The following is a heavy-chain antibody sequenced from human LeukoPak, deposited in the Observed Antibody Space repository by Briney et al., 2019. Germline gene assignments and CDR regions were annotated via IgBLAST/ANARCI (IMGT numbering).Heavy chain of an antibody. CDR1: GGSISSYY. D-gene: IGHD6-19*01. J-gene: IGHJ3*02. CDR3: ARIIAVAGIGAFDI. V-gene: IGHV4-59*12. CDR2: IYYSGST. Sequence: SETLSLTCTVSGGSISSYYWSWIRQPPGKGLEWIGYIYYSGSTNYNPSLKSRVTISVDTSKNQFSLKLSSVTAADTAVYYCARIIAVAGIGAFDIWGQGTMVTVSS.